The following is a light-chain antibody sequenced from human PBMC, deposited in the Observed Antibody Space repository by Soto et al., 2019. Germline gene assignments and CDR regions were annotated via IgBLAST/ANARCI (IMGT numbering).Light chain of an antibody. CDR1: QSVSSF. Sequence: EIVLTQSPATLSLSPGERATLSCRASQSVSSFLGWYQQKPGQAPRLLIYDASNRATGIPPRFSGSGSGTDFPLTISSLEPEGFAVYYCQQRSSLTFGQGTKVEIK. J-gene: IGKJ1*01. CDR3: QQRSSLT. CDR2: DAS. V-gene: IGKV3-11*01.